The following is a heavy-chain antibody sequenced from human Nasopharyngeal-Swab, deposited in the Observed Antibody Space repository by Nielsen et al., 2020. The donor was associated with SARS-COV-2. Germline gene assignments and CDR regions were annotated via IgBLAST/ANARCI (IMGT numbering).Heavy chain of an antibody. D-gene: IGHD7-27*01. Sequence: ASVKVSCKASGYTFTGYYMHWVRQAPGQGLEWMGWINPNSGGTNYAQKFQGRVTMTRDTSISTAYMELSRLRSDDTAVYYCARDDLTAYDAFDIWSQGTMVTVSS. CDR2: INPNSGGT. CDR3: ARDDLTAYDAFDI. J-gene: IGHJ3*02. V-gene: IGHV1-2*02. CDR1: GYTFTGYY.